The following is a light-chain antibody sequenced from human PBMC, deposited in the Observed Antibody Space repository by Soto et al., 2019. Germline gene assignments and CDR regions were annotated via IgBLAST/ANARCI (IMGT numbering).Light chain of an antibody. Sequence: EFVLTQSPGTLSLSPGERATLSCRASQSVSSSYLAWYQQKPGQAPRLLIYGASTRATGIPARFSGSGSGTEFTLTISSLEPEDFAVYYCQQRSSWLTFGGGTKVDIK. V-gene: IGKV3D-20*02. J-gene: IGKJ4*01. CDR2: GAS. CDR1: QSVSSSY. CDR3: QQRSSWLT.